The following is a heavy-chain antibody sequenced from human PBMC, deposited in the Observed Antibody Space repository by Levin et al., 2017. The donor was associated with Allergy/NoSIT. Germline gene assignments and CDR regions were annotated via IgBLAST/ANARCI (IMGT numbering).Heavy chain of an antibody. CDR3: AKVDQQLDSNDY. V-gene: IGHV3-23*01. CDR2: ISGSGGST. Sequence: QAGGSLRLSCAASGFTFSSYAMSWVRQAPGKGLEWVSAISGSGGSTYYADSVKGRFTISRDNSKNTLYLQMNSLRAEDTAVYYCAKVDQQLDSNDYWGQGTLVTVSS. CDR1: GFTFSSYA. J-gene: IGHJ4*02. D-gene: IGHD6-13*01.